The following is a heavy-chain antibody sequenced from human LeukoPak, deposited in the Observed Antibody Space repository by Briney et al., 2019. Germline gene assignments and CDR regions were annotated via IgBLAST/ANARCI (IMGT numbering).Heavy chain of an antibody. CDR1: GGSISSGSYY. V-gene: IGHV4-61*02. CDR3: AREPPRYYYDSGPGAFDI. CDR2: IYTSGST. D-gene: IGHD3-22*01. Sequence: SETLSLTCTVSGGSISSGSYYWSWIRPPAGKGLEWIGRIYTSGSTNYNPSLKSRVTISVDTSKNQFSLKLSSVTAADTAVYYCAREPPRYYYDSGPGAFDIWGQGTMVTVSS. J-gene: IGHJ3*02.